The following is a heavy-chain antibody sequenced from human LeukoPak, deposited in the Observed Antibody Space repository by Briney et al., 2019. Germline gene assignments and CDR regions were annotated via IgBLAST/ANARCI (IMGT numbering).Heavy chain of an antibody. CDR2: INHSGST. CDR3: ARVLVIRLVRWFDP. D-gene: IGHD3-9*01. CDR1: VESFSGCY. Sequence: SETLSLTCAVCVESFSGCYWSGIRDPPGEGREGIGEINHSGSTNYNPSLKSRVTISVDTSKNQFSLKLSSVTAADTAVYYCARVLVIRLVRWFDPWGQGTLVTVSS. J-gene: IGHJ5*02. V-gene: IGHV4-34*01.